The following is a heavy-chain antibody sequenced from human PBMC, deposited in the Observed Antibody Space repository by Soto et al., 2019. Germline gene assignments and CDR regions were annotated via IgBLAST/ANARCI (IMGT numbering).Heavy chain of an antibody. CDR2: VSSTSGYI. CDR1: GFTFSNYK. D-gene: IGHD5-18*01. CDR3: ARANVDTSVVNEYYFDY. Sequence: GGSLRLSCAVFGFTFSNYKMSWVRQAPGKGLEWVSSVSSTSGYIYYGDSVKGRFTISRDNAKNSLYLQMNSLRAEDTAVYYCARANVDTSVVNEYYFDYWGQGTLVTVS. V-gene: IGHV3-21*01. J-gene: IGHJ4*02.